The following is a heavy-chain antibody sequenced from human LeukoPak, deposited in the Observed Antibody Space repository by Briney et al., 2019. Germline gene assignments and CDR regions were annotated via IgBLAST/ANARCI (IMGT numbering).Heavy chain of an antibody. D-gene: IGHD3-10*01. CDR3: ARSRWFGAKTKYYFDY. CDR2: IYYSGST. V-gene: IGHV4-39*07. Sequence: SETLSLTCSVSGGSISSSSYYWGWIRQPPGKGLEWIGSIYYSGSTYYNPSLKSRVTISVDTSKNQFSLKLSSVTAADTAVYYCARSRWFGAKTKYYFDYWGQGTLVTVSS. CDR1: GGSISSSSYY. J-gene: IGHJ4*02.